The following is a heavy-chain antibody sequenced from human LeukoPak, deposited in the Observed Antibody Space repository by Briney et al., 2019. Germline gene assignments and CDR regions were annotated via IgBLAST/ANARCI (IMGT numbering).Heavy chain of an antibody. D-gene: IGHD2-2*01. CDR3: ARGGGQLLDIDY. CDR2: IYYSGSP. J-gene: IGHJ4*02. CDR1: GGSINSGGYH. Sequence: PSETLSLTCTVSGGSINSGGYHWSWIRQHPRKGLEWIGYIYYSGSPYYNPSLKSRVSISVDTSKNQFSLKLSSVTAADTAVYYCARGGGQLLDIDYWGQGTLVTVSS. V-gene: IGHV4-31*03.